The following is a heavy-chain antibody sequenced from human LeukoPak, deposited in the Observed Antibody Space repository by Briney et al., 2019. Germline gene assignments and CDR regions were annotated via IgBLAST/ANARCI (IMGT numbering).Heavy chain of an antibody. Sequence: PGGSLRLSCAASGFTFSSYSMNWVRQAPGKGLEWVSYISSSSSTIYYADSVKGRFTISRDNAKNSLYLQMNSLRAEDTAVYYCARDPKYSSGWYGRFDYWGQGTLVTVSS. CDR2: ISSSSSTI. V-gene: IGHV3-48*04. D-gene: IGHD6-19*01. CDR1: GFTFSSYS. CDR3: ARDPKYSSGWYGRFDY. J-gene: IGHJ4*02.